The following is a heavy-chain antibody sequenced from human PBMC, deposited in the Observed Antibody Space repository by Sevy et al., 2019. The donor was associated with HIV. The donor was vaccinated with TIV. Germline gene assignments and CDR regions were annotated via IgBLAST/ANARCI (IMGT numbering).Heavy chain of an antibody. V-gene: IGHV3-30*02. CDR3: AKDLAGSGRRYFDF. CDR1: GFTFSNFG. D-gene: IGHD1-26*01. Sequence: GGSLRLSCTASGFTFSNFGMHWVRQVPGKGLEWVTFIRYDGSDKYYAASVKGRFTISIDDSKNTLYLQMDSLRPEDTAIYYCAKDLAGSGRRYFDFWGQGALVTVSS. CDR2: IRYDGSDK. J-gene: IGHJ4*02.